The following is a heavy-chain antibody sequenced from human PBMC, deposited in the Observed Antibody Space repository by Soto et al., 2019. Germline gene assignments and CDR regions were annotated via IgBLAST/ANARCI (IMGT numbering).Heavy chain of an antibody. V-gene: IGHV1-2*04. CDR3: ARDLTYDGRVAAAGNINWFDP. J-gene: IGHJ5*02. CDR1: GYTFTGYY. Sequence: WASVKVSCKASGYTFTGYYMHWVRQAPGQGLEWMGWINPNSGGTNYAQKFQGWVTMTRDTSISTAYMELSRLRSDDTAVYYCARDLTYDGRVAAAGNINWFDPWGQGTLVTVSS. D-gene: IGHD6-13*01. CDR2: INPNSGGT.